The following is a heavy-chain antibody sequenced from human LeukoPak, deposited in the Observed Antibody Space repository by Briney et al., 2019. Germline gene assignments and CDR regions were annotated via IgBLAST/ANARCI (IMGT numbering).Heavy chain of an antibody. J-gene: IGHJ3*02. V-gene: IGHV3-21*01. CDR1: GFTFSSYS. Sequence: GGSLRLSCAASGFTFSSYSMNWVRQAPGKGLEWVSSISSSSSYIYYTDSVKGRFTISRDNAKNSLYLQMNSLRAEDTAVYYCARVESDAFDIWGQGTMVTVSS. CDR3: ARVESDAFDI. CDR2: ISSSSSYI.